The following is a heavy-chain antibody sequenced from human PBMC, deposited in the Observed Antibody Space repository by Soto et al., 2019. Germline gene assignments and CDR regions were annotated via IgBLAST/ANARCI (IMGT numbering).Heavy chain of an antibody. CDR2: ISAYNGNT. V-gene: IGHV1-18*01. D-gene: IGHD6-13*01. J-gene: IGHJ6*02. CDR3: ARAFFSASGATAAAGTDYYYYYGMDV. CDR1: GYTFTSYG. Sequence: GASVKVSCKASGYTFTSYGISWVRQAPGQGLEWMGWISAYNGNTNYAQKLQGRVTMTTDTSTSTAYMELRSLRSDDTAVYYCARAFFSASGATAAAGTDYYYYYGMDVWGQGTTVTVSS.